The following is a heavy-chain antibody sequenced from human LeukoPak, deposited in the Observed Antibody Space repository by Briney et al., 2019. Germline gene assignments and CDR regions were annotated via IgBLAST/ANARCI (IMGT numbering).Heavy chain of an antibody. J-gene: IGHJ5*02. CDR1: GYTFTSYY. CDR3: AREYTGDSSGHYPNWFDP. V-gene: IGHV1-46*01. CDR2: INPSGGST. D-gene: IGHD3-22*01. Sequence: GASVTVSCKASGYTFTSYYMHWVRQAPGQGLEWMGIINPSGGSTSYAQKFQGRVTMTRDTSTSTVYMELSSLRSEDTAVYYCAREYTGDSSGHYPNWFDPWGQGTLVTVSS.